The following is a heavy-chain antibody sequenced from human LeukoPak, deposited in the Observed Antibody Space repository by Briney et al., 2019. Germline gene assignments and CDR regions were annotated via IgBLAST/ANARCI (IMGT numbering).Heavy chain of an antibody. CDR2: IYHSEST. CDR1: GDSISSSNW. V-gene: IGHV4-4*02. J-gene: IGHJ4*02. Sequence: SETLSLTCAVSGDSISSSNWWNWVRQPPGKGLEWIGEIYHSESTYYNPSLKSRVTISVDRSKNQFSLKLSSVTAADTAVYYCARGGGYYDSSGYYPFDYWGQGTLGTVSS. CDR3: ARGGGYYDSSGYYPFDY. D-gene: IGHD3-22*01.